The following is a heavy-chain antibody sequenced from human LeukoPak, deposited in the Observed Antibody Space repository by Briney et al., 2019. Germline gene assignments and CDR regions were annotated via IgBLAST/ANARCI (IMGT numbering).Heavy chain of an antibody. V-gene: IGHV4-31*03. CDR2: IYYSGST. CDR1: GGSISSGGYY. D-gene: IGHD4-17*01. CDR3: ARVAYGDLLWYFDY. J-gene: IGHJ4*02. Sequence: HPSETLSLTCTVSGGSISSGGYYWSWLRQQPGKGLELIGYIYYSGSTYYNPSLKSRVTISVDTSKNQFSLKLSSVTAADTAVYYCARVAYGDLLWYFDYWGQGTLVTVSS.